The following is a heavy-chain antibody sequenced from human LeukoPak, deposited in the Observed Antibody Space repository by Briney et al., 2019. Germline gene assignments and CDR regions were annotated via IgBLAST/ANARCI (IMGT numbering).Heavy chain of an antibody. J-gene: IGHJ4*02. CDR1: VGSISSYY. Sequence: SETLSLTCTVSVGSISSYYWSWIRQPPGKGLEWIGYIYYSGSTNYNPSLKSRVTISVDTSKNQFSLKLSSVTAADTAVYYCASILSGYFDHWGQGTLVTVSS. V-gene: IGHV4-59*01. CDR3: ASILSGYFDH. CDR2: IYYSGST. D-gene: IGHD3-9*01.